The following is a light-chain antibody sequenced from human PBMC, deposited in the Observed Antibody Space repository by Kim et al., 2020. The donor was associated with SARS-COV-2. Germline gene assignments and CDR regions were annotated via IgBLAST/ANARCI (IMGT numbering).Light chain of an antibody. CDR2: LAS. CDR3: QHYSRFPYT. V-gene: IGKV1-5*03. J-gene: IGKJ2*01. CDR1: ENIGTW. Sequence: HLTQSPSTLSASVGDRVTITCRASENIGTWLAWYQQKPGRAPSLLIYLASTLESGVPSRFSGTGSGTEFSLSITSLQPDDFATYYCQHYSRFPYTFGQGTKLEI.